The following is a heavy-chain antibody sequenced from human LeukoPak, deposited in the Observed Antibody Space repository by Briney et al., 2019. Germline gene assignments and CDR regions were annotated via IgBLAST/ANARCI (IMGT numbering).Heavy chain of an antibody. CDR2: IYSGGST. V-gene: IGHV3-53*05. CDR1: GFTVSSNY. Sequence: PGGSLRLSCAASGFTVSSNYMSWVRQAPGKGLEWVSVIYSGGSTYYADSVKGRFTISRDNSKNTLYLQMNSLRAEDTAVYYCARGLSDSSGYYLPLGYWGQGTLVIVSS. J-gene: IGHJ4*02. D-gene: IGHD3-22*01. CDR3: ARGLSDSSGYYLPLGY.